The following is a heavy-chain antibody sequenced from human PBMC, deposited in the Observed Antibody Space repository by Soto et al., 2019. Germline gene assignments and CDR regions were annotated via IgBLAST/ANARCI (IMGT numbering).Heavy chain of an antibody. CDR1: GYTFTGYY. J-gene: IGHJ5*02. D-gene: IGHD6-19*01. CDR3: ARDPTVAGTGGWFDP. CDR2: INPNSGGT. V-gene: IGHV1-2*04. Sequence: ASVKVSCKASGYTFTGYYMHWVRQAPGQGLEWMGWINPNSGGTNYAQKFQGWVTMTRDTSISTAYMELSRLRSDDTAVYYCARDPTVAGTGGWFDPWGQGTLVTISS.